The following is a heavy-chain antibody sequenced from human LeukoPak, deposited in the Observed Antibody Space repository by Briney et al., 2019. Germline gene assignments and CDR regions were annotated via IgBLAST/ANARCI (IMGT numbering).Heavy chain of an antibody. CDR2: ISSSSSYI. D-gene: IGHD2-15*01. J-gene: IGHJ5*02. CDR3: ARGVTRCSGGSCHNWFDP. CDR1: GFTFSSYS. V-gene: IGHV3-21*01. Sequence: GGSLRLSCAASGFTFSSYSMNWVRQAPAQGLEWVSSISSSSSYIYYADSVKDRFTISRDNAKNSLYLQMNSLRAEDTALYYCARGVTRCSGGSCHNWFDPWGQGTLVTVSS.